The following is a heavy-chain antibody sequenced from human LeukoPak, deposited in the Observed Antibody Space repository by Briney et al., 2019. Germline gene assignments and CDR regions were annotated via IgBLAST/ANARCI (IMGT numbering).Heavy chain of an antibody. V-gene: IGHV4-39*07. D-gene: IGHD5-18*01. CDR1: GGAISSGSYY. CDR2: MYYTGST. Sequence: SETLSLTCIVSGGAISSGSYYWGWIRQPPGKGLEWIGSMYYTGSTYNSPSLKSRVTISVDTSKNQFSLKLSFVTAADTAVYYCARRARGYSYGYEWYFDLWGRGTLVTVSS. J-gene: IGHJ2*01. CDR3: ARRARGYSYGYEWYFDL.